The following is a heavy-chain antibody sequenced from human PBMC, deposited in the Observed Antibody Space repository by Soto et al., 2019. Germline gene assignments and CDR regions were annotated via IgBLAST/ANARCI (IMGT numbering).Heavy chain of an antibody. J-gene: IGHJ4*02. CDR3: ARDRSPLGGSGRYPTY. Sequence: GGSLRLSCAASRFTFSNYAMHWVRQAPGKGLEWVSIISDDGNNKYYADSVKGRFTISRDNSKNTLYLQMNSLRAEDTAVYYCARDRSPLGGSGRYPTYWGQGTLVTVSS. CDR1: RFTFSNYA. V-gene: IGHV3-30-3*01. D-gene: IGHD3-10*01. CDR2: ISDDGNNK.